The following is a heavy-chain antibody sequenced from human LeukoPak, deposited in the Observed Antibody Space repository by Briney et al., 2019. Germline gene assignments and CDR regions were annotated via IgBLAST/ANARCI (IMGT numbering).Heavy chain of an antibody. J-gene: IGHJ4*02. V-gene: IGHV4-30-2*01. CDR2: IYHSGST. D-gene: IGHD5-18*01. CDR3: ARFDTAMVLFDY. Sequence: SQTLSLTCAVSGGSLSSGGYSWSWIRQPPGTGLEWIGYIYHSGSTYYNPSLKSRVTISVDRSKNQFSLKLSSVTAADTAVYYCARFDTAMVLFDYWGQGTLVTVSS. CDR1: GGSLSSGGYS.